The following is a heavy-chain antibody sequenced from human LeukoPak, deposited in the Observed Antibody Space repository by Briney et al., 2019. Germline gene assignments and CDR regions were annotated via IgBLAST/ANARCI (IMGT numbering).Heavy chain of an antibody. CDR2: IIPIFGTA. D-gene: IGHD6-13*01. CDR3: ANLQGDSSSYHLDEA. CDR1: GGTFSSYA. J-gene: IGHJ5*02. V-gene: IGHV1-69*06. Sequence: ASVKVSCTASGGTFSSYAISWVRQAPGQGLEWMGGIIPIFGTANYAQKFQGRVTITADRSTSTAYMELCSLRSEDTAVYYCANLQGDSSSYHLDEAWGQGTLVTVSS.